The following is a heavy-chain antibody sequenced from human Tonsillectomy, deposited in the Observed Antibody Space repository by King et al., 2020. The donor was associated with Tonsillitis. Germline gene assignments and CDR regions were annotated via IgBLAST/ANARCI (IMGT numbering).Heavy chain of an antibody. D-gene: IGHD2-2*01. CDR1: GYRFTSYW. Sequence: VQLVESGTEVKKPGESLKISCRGSGYRFTSYWVAWVRQMRGKGLEWMGIIYPGDSDTRYSPSFQGQVTISADKSISTAYLQWGSLKATDTAMYYCARHGSSTYWYLDLWGRGSLVTVSS. CDR3: ARHGSSTYWYLDL. J-gene: IGHJ2*01. CDR2: IYPGDSDT. V-gene: IGHV5-51*01.